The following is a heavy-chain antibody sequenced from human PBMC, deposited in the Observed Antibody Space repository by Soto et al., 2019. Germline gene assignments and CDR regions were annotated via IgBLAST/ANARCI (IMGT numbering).Heavy chain of an antibody. CDR3: ARDSDRRIQLWFLFDY. D-gene: IGHD5-18*01. CDR2: IWYDGSNK. J-gene: IGHJ4*02. V-gene: IGHV3-33*01. CDR1: EFTFSSYG. Sequence: PVWPLRLSCTASEFTFSSYGMHWVLQNPFKGLELLAVIWYDGSNKYYADSVKGRFTISRDNSKNTLYLQMNSLRAEDTAVYYCARDSDRRIQLWFLFDYWGQGTLVTV.